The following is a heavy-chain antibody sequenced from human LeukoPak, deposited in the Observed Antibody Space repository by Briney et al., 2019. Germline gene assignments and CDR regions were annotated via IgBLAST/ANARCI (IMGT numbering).Heavy chain of an antibody. CDR2: IRSKIFGGAP. CDR3: AGGGGRYVMVDW. CDR1: GFTFADFT. V-gene: IGHV3-49*03. Sequence: PGGSLRLSCSASGFTFADFTMSWFRQSPGQGLEWVGFIRSKIFGGAPEHAASVAARFTISRDDSTSIAYLQMNSLQVEDTAVYYCAGGGGRYVMVDWWGQGTLVTVSS. D-gene: IGHD3-16*01. J-gene: IGHJ4*02.